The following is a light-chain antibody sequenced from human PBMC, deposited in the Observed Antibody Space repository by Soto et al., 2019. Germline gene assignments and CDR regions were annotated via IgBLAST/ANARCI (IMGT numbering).Light chain of an antibody. CDR3: QQYQTYST. J-gene: IGKJ5*01. V-gene: IGKV1-5*01. CDR2: DAS. CDR1: QSIRSL. Sequence: DIQMTQSPSTLSASVGDMVTITFRASQSIRSLLAWYQQKPGKAPKVLIYDASSLGSGVPSRFSGSGSGTEFTLTISSLQPDDFATYFCQQYQTYSTFGQGTRLEI.